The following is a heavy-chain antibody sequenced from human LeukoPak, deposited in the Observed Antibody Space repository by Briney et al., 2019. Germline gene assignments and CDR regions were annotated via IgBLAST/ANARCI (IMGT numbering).Heavy chain of an antibody. CDR3: ATEMYYDILTGSGGAFDI. D-gene: IGHD3-9*01. CDR1: GFTFSNFW. J-gene: IGHJ3*02. CDR2: IKQDGTEK. Sequence: GGSLRLSCAASGFTFSNFWMTWVRQAPGKGLEWVANIKQDGTEKNHVDSVKGRFTISRDNSKNTLYLQMNSLRAEDTAVYYCATEMYYDILTGSGGAFDIWGQGTMVTVSS. V-gene: IGHV3-7*02.